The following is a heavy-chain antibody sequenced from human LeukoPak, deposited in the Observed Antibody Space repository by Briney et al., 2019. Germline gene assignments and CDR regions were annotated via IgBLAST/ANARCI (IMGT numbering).Heavy chain of an antibody. Sequence: GGSLRLSCAASGFTFDDYAMHWVRQAPGKGLEWVSGISWNSGSIGYADSVKGRFTISRDNAKNSLYLQMNSLRAEDTALYHCARVRVNAFDIWGQGTMVTVSS. CDR1: GFTFDDYA. D-gene: IGHD3-3*01. J-gene: IGHJ3*02. CDR3: ARVRVNAFDI. V-gene: IGHV3-9*01. CDR2: ISWNSGSI.